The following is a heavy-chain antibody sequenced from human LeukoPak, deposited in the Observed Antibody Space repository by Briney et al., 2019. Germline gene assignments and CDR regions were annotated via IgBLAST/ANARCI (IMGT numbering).Heavy chain of an antibody. CDR2: FDPEDGET. D-gene: IGHD3-3*01. CDR3: ASVLRFLEWSFPQH. J-gene: IGHJ1*01. CDR1: VYTLTELS. Sequence: ASVKVSCKISVYTLTELSMHWVRQAPGKGLEWMGGFDPEDGETIYAQKFQGRVTMTEDTSTDTAYMELSSLRSEDTAVYYCASVLRFLEWSFPQHWGQGTLVTVSS. V-gene: IGHV1-24*01.